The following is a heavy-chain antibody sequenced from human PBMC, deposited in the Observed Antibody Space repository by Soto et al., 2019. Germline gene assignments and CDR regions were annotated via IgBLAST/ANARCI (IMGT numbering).Heavy chain of an antibody. J-gene: IGHJ4*02. V-gene: IGHV4-4*02. CDR2: IHHSGNA. Sequence: PSETLSLTCAVSGGSISGNDWWSWVRQAPGKGLEWIGEIHHSGNANYNPSLKSRVTISVDKSKNQFSLKLTSVTAADTALYYCARDKRAAGSKYYFDFWGQGTLVTVSS. D-gene: IGHD2-2*01. CDR3: ARDKRAAGSKYYFDF. CDR1: GGSISGNDW.